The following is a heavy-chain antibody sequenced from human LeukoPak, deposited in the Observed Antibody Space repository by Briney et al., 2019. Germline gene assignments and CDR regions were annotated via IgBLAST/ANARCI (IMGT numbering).Heavy chain of an antibody. D-gene: IGHD3-3*01. CDR3: AKDKPRLFWSGYYLIDY. J-gene: IGHJ4*02. Sequence: PGGPLRLSCAASGFTFSSYAMSWVRQAPGKGLEWVSAISGSGGSTYYADSVKGRFTISRDNSKNTLYLQMNSLRAEDTAVYYCAKDKPRLFWSGYYLIDYWGQGTLVTVSS. V-gene: IGHV3-23*01. CDR2: ISGSGGST. CDR1: GFTFSSYA.